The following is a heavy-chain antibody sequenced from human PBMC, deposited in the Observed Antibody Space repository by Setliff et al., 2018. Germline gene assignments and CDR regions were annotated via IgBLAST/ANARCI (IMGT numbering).Heavy chain of an antibody. CDR2: INHYGST. D-gene: IGHD2-15*01. CDR3: ARPNCSGGDCYSSAFDV. Sequence: SETLSLTCAVYGGSFSGYYWTWIRQSPGKGLEWIGEINHYGSTNYNPSLKSRVTISVDTFKNQFSLKLSSVTAADTALYYCARPNCSGGDCYSSAFDVWGHGTTVTVS. J-gene: IGHJ3*01. CDR1: GGSFSGYY. V-gene: IGHV4-34*01.